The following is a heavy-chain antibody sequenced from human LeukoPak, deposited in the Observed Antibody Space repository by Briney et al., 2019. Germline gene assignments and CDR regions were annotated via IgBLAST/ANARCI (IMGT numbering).Heavy chain of an antibody. J-gene: IGHJ5*02. V-gene: IGHV4-59*08. CDR3: ARRMYYYDSSGYGGYWLDP. Sequence: NPSETLSLTCTVSGGSISSYYWSWIRQPPGKGLEWIGYIYYSGSTNYNPSLKSRVTTSVDTSKNQFSLKLSSVTAADTAVYYCARRMYYYDSSGYGGYWLDPWGQGTLVTVSS. CDR1: GGSISSYY. D-gene: IGHD3-22*01. CDR2: IYYSGST.